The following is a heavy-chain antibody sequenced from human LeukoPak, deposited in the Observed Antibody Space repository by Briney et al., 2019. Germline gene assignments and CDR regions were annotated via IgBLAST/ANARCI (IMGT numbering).Heavy chain of an antibody. D-gene: IGHD1-1*01. CDR2: ISAYNGNT. CDR1: GYTFTSYG. Sequence: ASVKVSCKASGYTFTSYGISWVRQAPGQGLEWMGWISAYNGNTNYAQKLQGRVTMTTDTSTSTAYMELRSLRSDDTAVYYCARNRNWNASPYYYYYMDVWGNGTTVTVSS. V-gene: IGHV1-18*01. J-gene: IGHJ6*03. CDR3: ARNRNWNASPYYYYYMDV.